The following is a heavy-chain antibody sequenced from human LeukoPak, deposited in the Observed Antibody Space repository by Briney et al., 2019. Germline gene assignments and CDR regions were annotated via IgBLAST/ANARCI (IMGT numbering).Heavy chain of an antibody. D-gene: IGHD5-18*01. CDR2: IYTSGST. J-gene: IGHJ4*02. CDR3: ARGQDTAKQGY. Sequence: PSETLSLTCSVSGGSIDNGSYFWTWIRQSAGKGLEWIGHIYTSGSTTYNPSLKSRVTISLDTSKNQFSLTLNFVTAADTAVYYCARGQDTAKQGYWGQGTLVTVSS. V-gene: IGHV4-61*09. CDR1: GGSIDNGSYF.